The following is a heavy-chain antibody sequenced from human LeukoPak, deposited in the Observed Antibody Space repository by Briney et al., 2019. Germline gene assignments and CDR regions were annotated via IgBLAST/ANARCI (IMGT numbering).Heavy chain of an antibody. CDR3: ARNYGSGSYQLPFDY. CDR1: GFTFDDYG. CDR2: INWNGGST. Sequence: GGSLRLPCAASGFTFDDYGMRWVRQAPGKGLEWLSGINWNGGSTGYANSVKGRFTISRDNAKNSLYLQMNSLRAEDTALYYCARNYGSGSYQLPFDYWGQGTLVTVSS. J-gene: IGHJ4*02. D-gene: IGHD3-10*01. V-gene: IGHV3-20*04.